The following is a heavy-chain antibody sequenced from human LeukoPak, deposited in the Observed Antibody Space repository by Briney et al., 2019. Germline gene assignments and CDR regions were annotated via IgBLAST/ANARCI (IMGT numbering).Heavy chain of an antibody. CDR2: IKQDGSDK. CDR3: AREVWGPEY. V-gene: IGHV3-7*01. D-gene: IGHD1-14*01. CDR1: GFTFTKYW. Sequence: GGSLGLSCAASGFTFTKYWMTWVRQAPGKGLEWVGNIKQDGSDKNYMDSVKGRFTISRDNTKNSVYLQMSSLGAEDTAVYYCAREVWGPEYWGQGTLVTVSS. J-gene: IGHJ4*02.